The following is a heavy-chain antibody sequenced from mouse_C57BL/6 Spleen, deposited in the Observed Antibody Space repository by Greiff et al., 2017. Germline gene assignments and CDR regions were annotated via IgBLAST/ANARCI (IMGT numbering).Heavy chain of an antibody. CDR1: GYTFTSYW. V-gene: IGHV1-69*01. Sequence: QVQLQQPGAELVMPGASVKLSCKASGYTFTSYWMHWVKQRPGPGLEWIGEIDPSDSYTNYNQKFKGKSTLTVDKSSSTAYMQLSSLTSEDSSVYYCARGSSHYYAMDYWGQGTSVTVSS. CDR2: IDPSDSYT. D-gene: IGHD1-1*01. CDR3: ARGSSHYYAMDY. J-gene: IGHJ4*01.